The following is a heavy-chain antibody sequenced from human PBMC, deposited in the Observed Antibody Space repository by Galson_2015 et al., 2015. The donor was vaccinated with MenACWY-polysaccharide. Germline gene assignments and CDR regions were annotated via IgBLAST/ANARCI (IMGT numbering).Heavy chain of an antibody. CDR1: GFTFSNYA. J-gene: IGHJ4*02. V-gene: IGHV3-23*01. Sequence: SLRLSCAASGFTFSNYAMSWVRQAPGRGLEWVSGSGSGGGLYYADSVKGRFTVSRDNSKNTLYLQMNNLRAEDTAVYYCAKVGPRSSWTMGLDYWGQGTLITVSS. CDR3: AKVGPRSSWTMGLDY. CDR2: SGSGGGL. D-gene: IGHD6-13*01.